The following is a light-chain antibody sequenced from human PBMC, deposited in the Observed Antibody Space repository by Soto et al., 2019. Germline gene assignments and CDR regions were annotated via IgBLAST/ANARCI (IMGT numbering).Light chain of an antibody. CDR3: QQYNSFSHT. Sequence: DIQMTQSPSTLSASVGDRVTITCRASQSISSWLAWYQQKPVKAPKLLIYKASSLESGVPSRFGGSGSGTEFTFTISSLQPDDFATYYCQQYNSFSHTFGRGTKLEI. CDR1: QSISSW. CDR2: KAS. V-gene: IGKV1-5*03. J-gene: IGKJ2*01.